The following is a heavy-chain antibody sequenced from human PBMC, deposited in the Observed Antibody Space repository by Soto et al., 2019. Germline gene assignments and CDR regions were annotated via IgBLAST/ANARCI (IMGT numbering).Heavy chain of an antibody. V-gene: IGHV1-69*02. CDR2: IIPILGIA. CDR3: AMVGDYGDY. Sequence: QVQLVQSGAEVKKPGSSVKVSCKASGGSFSSYTISWVRQDPGQGLEWMGRIIPILGIANYAQKFQGRVTITADKSTSTAYMELSSPRSEDTAVYYCAMVGDYGDYWGQGTLVTVSS. J-gene: IGHJ4*02. CDR1: GGSFSSYT. D-gene: IGHD2-15*01.